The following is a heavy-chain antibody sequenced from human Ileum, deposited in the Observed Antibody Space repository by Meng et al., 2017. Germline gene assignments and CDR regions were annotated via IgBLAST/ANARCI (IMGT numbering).Heavy chain of an antibody. V-gene: IGHV4-4*02. J-gene: IGHJ4*02. CDR2: IYHSGAF. Sequence: QVHAEAPEPGPVNPSGTSSLTCAVSGDSISTNWWNWVRQPPGKGLEWIGEIYHSGAFNYNPSLRSRVTISVDKSKNQLSLKLGSLTAADTAVYYCARGAIGTRPFDYWSQGTLVTVSS. D-gene: IGHD2-21*01. CDR3: ARGAIGTRPFDY. CDR1: GDSISTNW.